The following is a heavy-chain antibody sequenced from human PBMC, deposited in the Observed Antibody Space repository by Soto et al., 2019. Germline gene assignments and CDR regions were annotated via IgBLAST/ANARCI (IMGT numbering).Heavy chain of an antibody. Sequence: QVQLVESGGGVVQSGRSLTLSCAASGFSLRTYGMHWLRRAPGKGLEWVAFIWYDGTKKFYANSVKGRSTISKDNSNNILYLQMSGLRAEDTAVYYCARDVVTAVAGSVNWFDPWGRGTLVTVSS. CDR2: IWYDGTKK. CDR1: GFSLRTYG. D-gene: IGHD6-19*01. V-gene: IGHV3-33*01. J-gene: IGHJ5*02. CDR3: ARDVVTAVAGSVNWFDP.